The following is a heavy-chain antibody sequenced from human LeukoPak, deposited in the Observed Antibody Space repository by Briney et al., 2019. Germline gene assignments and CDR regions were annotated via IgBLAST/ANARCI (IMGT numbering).Heavy chain of an antibody. V-gene: IGHV4-59*01. CDR1: GGSISSYY. D-gene: IGHD2-2*01. Sequence: SETLSLTCTVSGGSISSYYWSWIRQPPGKGLEWIGYIYYSGSTNYNPSLKSRVTISVDESRNQFSLKLSSVTAADTAVYYCARVVYCSSTSCYGNWFDPWGQETLVTVSS. CDR2: IYYSGST. J-gene: IGHJ5*02. CDR3: ARVVYCSSTSCYGNWFDP.